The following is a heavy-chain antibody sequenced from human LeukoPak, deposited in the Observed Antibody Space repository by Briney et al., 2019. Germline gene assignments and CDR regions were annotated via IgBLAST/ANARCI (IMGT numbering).Heavy chain of an antibody. D-gene: IGHD2-8*01. Sequence: PSQTLSLTCTVSGDSINNPNYCWSWVRQPPGKGLEWVGYGYCNGRSYYNPSLRSRLTMTVDTSSNQFSLELSSVTAADTAVYYCARAGSSGPYCTIGSCYGMDVWGQGTTVTVSS. CDR1: GDSINNPNYC. V-gene: IGHV4-30-4*08. CDR3: ARAGSSGPYCTIGSCYGMDV. J-gene: IGHJ6*02. CDR2: GYCNGRS.